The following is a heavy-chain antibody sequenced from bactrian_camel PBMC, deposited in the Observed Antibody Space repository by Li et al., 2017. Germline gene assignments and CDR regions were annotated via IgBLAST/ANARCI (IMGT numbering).Heavy chain of an antibody. V-gene: IGHV3S40*01. D-gene: IGHD4*01. J-gene: IGHJ6*01. CDR3: AADPYSDYRCSDEFGC. CDR1: GFTFRNYD. Sequence: VQLVESGGGLVQPGGSLRVSCAASGFTFRNYDMTWVRQAPGKGLEWVSSIARDGGTTYYADAKKGRFTISQDNAKNTLYLKMNSLKPEDTAMCYCAADPYSDYRCSDEFGCWGQGTQVTVS. CDR2: IARDGGTT.